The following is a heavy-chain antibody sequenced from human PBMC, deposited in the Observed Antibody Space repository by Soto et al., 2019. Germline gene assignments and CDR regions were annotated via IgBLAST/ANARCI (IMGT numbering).Heavy chain of an antibody. V-gene: IGHV2-5*02. CDR1: GLSLSTTGVG. D-gene: IGHD2-21*02. CDR2: IYWDDDK. Sequence: SGPTLVNPTQTLTLTCTFSGLSLSTTGVGVGWIRQPPGKALEWLALIYWDDDKRYSPSLKSRLTITKDTSKNQVVLTMTNMDPVDTATYYCVQSRCGGDCLQSYSSHSYYGLDVWGQGTTVTAP. J-gene: IGHJ6*02. CDR3: VQSRCGGDCLQSYSSHSYYGLDV.